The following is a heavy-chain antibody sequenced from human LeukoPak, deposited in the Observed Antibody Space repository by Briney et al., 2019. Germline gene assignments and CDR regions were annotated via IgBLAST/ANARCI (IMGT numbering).Heavy chain of an antibody. D-gene: IGHD6-19*01. CDR2: ISYDGSNK. Sequence: GGSLRLSCAAPGFTFSSYGMHWVRQAPGKGLEWVAVISYDGSNKYYADSVKGRFTISRDNSKNTLYLQMNSLRAEDTAVYYCAKDSYYSGWYLNYYYGMDVWGQGTTVTVSS. V-gene: IGHV3-30*18. CDR3: AKDSYYSGWYLNYYYGMDV. J-gene: IGHJ6*02. CDR1: GFTFSSYG.